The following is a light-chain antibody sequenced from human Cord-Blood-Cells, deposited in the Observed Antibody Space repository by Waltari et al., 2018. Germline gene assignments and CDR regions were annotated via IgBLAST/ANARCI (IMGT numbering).Light chain of an antibody. Sequence: SYELTQPPSVSVSPGQTASITCSGDKLGDKYACWYQQKPGQSPVLVIYQGSKRPSGIPARFSGSNSGNTATLTISGTQAMDEADYYCQAWDSSTSGVFGTGTKVTVL. CDR1: KLGDKY. CDR3: QAWDSSTSGV. V-gene: IGLV3-1*01. J-gene: IGLJ1*01. CDR2: QGS.